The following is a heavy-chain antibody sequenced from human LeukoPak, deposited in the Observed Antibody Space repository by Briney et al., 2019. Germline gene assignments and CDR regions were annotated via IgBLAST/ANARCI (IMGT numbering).Heavy chain of an antibody. CDR2: ISGSGGST. D-gene: IGHD1-14*01. J-gene: IGHJ6*03. CDR3: AKGTGAPVYYYYYMDV. Sequence: GGSLRLSCAASGFTFSNYAMNWVRQAPGKGLEWVSAISGSGGSTYYADYVKGRFTISRDNSKNTLYLQMNSLRAEDTAVYYCAKGTGAPVYYYYYMDVWGKGTTVTVSS. CDR1: GFTFSNYA. V-gene: IGHV3-23*01.